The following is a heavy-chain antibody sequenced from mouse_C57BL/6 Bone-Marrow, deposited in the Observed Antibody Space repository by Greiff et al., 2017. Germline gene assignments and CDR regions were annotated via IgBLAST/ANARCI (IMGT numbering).Heavy chain of an antibody. CDR3: SRQVTTVLATKYFDV. D-gene: IGHD1-1*01. CDR1: GFTFSSYT. CDR2: ISGGGGNT. J-gene: IGHJ1*03. Sequence: EVMLVESGGGLVKPGGSLKLSCAASGFTFSSYTMSWVRQTPEKRLQWVAAISGGGGNTYYPDSVKGRFTISRDNDKNILYLQMSSLRSEDTALYYWSRQVTTVLATKYFDVWGTGTTVTVSS. V-gene: IGHV5-9*01.